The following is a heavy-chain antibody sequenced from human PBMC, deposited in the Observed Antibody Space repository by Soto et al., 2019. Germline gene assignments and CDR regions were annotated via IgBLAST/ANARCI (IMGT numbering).Heavy chain of an antibody. D-gene: IGHD3-10*01. V-gene: IGHV3-33*01. Sequence: QVQLVESGGGVVQPGRSLRLSCAASGFTFSSYGMHWVRQAPGKGLEWVAVIWYDGSNKYYADSVKGRFTISRDNSKNTLYLQMNSLRAEDTAVYYCARDPLEFQAYYGMDVWGQGTTVTVSS. CDR1: GFTFSSYG. J-gene: IGHJ6*02. CDR2: IWYDGSNK. CDR3: ARDPLEFQAYYGMDV.